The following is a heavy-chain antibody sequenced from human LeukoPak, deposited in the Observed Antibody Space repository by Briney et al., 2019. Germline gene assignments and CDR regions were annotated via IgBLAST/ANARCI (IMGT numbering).Heavy chain of an antibody. J-gene: IGHJ3*02. CDR2: ISPSGTTM. V-gene: IGHV3-48*03. Sequence: GGSLRLSCAASGFNFHSHEMNWVRQAPGKGLEFISYISPSGTTMYHADSVKGRFTISRDNAKNSLYLQMNSLRAEDTAVYYCARGGYCTTALCYAMNAFDIWGQGTMVTVSS. CDR3: ARGGYCTTALCYAMNAFDI. CDR1: GFNFHSHE. D-gene: IGHD2-2*03.